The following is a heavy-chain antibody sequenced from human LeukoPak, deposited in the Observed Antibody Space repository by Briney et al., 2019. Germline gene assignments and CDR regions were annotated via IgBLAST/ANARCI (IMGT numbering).Heavy chain of an antibody. Sequence: ASVKVSCKASGYTFTGYHMHWVRQAPGQGLEWMGRINPNSGDTNYAQKFQGRVTMTRDTSISTAYMELSRLRSDDTAVYYCARALLRYCSGTSCYWFDPWGQGTLVTVSS. CDR1: GYTFTGYH. D-gene: IGHD2-2*01. CDR3: ARALLRYCSGTSCYWFDP. CDR2: INPNSGDT. J-gene: IGHJ5*02. V-gene: IGHV1-2*06.